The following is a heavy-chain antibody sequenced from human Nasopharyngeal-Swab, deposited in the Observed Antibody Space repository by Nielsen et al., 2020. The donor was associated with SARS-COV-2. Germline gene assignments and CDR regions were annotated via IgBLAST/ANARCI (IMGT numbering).Heavy chain of an antibody. CDR1: GFTFSSYG. J-gene: IGHJ6*02. D-gene: IGHD3-3*01. V-gene: IGHV3-30*02. CDR2: IRYDGSNK. CDR3: ARDGLDYDFWSAYFMDV. Sequence: LSLTCAASGFTFSSYGMHWVRQAPGKGLEWVAFIRYDGSNKYYADSVKGRFTISRDNSKNTLYLQMNSLRAEDTAVYYCARDGLDYDFWSAYFMDVWGQGTTVTVSS.